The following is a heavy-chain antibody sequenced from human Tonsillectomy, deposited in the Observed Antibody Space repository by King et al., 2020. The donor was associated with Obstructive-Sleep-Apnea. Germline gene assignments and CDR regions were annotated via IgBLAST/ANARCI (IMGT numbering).Heavy chain of an antibody. V-gene: IGHV1-2*04. CDR3: ARDSLLDYGDYLDY. Sequence: QLVQSGAEVKKPGASVKVSCKASGYTFTGYYIHWVRQAPGQGLEWMGWINPNSGDTHYAQKFQGWVTMTRDTSISTAYMELSRLRPDDTAVYYCARDSLLDYGDYLDYWGQGTLVTVSS. D-gene: IGHD4-17*01. J-gene: IGHJ4*02. CDR1: GYTFTGYY. CDR2: INPNSGDT.